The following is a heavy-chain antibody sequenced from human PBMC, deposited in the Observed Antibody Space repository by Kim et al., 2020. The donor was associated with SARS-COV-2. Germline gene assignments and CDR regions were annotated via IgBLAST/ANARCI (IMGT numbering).Heavy chain of an antibody. J-gene: IGHJ5*02. CDR1: GYSFTSYW. D-gene: IGHD2-15*01. V-gene: IGHV5-10-1*01. Sequence: GESLKISCKGSGYSFTSYWISWVRQMPGKGLEWMGRIDPSDSYTNYSPSFQGHVTISADKSISTAYLQWSSLKASDTAMYYCARSPGAYGGNKGYWFDPWGQGTLVTVSS. CDR3: ARSPGAYGGNKGYWFDP. CDR2: IDPSDSYT.